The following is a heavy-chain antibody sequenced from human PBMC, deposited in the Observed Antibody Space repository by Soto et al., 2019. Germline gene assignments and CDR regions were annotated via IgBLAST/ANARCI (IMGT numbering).Heavy chain of an antibody. D-gene: IGHD3-16*01. CDR1: GGTFSSYA. CDR3: AQCLLGVNYYYGMDV. V-gene: IGHV1-69*13. Sequence: SVKISCKTSGGTFSSYAIKWVRQAPGQGLEWMGGIIPIFATADYAQKFQGRVTITADESTTTAYMELSSLRSEDTAVYYCAQCLLGVNYYYGMDVWGQGTTVTVSS. J-gene: IGHJ6*02. CDR2: IIPIFATA.